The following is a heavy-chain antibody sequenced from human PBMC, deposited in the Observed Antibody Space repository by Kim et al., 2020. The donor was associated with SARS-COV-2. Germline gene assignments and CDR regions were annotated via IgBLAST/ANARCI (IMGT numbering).Heavy chain of an antibody. Sequence: SVKVSCKASGGTFSSYAISWVRQAPGQGLEWMGGIIPIFGTANYAQKFQGRVTITADESTSTAYMELSSLRSEDTAVYYCARGRRGDIVVVPAAFDAFDIWGQGTMVIVSS. CDR3: ARGRRGDIVVVPAAFDAFDI. CDR2: IIPIFGTA. V-gene: IGHV1-69*13. D-gene: IGHD2-2*01. J-gene: IGHJ3*02. CDR1: GGTFSSYA.